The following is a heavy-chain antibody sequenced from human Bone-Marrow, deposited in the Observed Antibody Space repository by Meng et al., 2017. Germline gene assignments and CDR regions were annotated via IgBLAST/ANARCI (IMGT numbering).Heavy chain of an antibody. J-gene: IGHJ6*02. CDR3: ARTLLRWFGELRGARYGMDV. D-gene: IGHD3-10*01. Sequence: ASVKVSCKASGYTFTGYDMHWVRQAPGQGLEWMGRINPNSGGTNYAQKFQGRVTMTRDTSISTAYMELSRLRSDDTAVYYCARTLLRWFGELRGARYGMDVWGQGTTVTVSS. CDR1: GYTFTGYD. V-gene: IGHV1-2*06. CDR2: INPNSGGT.